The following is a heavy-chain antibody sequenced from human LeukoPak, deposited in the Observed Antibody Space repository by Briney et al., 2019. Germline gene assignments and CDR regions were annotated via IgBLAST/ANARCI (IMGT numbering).Heavy chain of an antibody. CDR2: IYYTGSN. CDR1: GCTISSYY. Sequence: WGTLPLTCTASGCTISSYYLSWLRQPPGKGLEWVGYIYYTGSNNYNPSLKSRFSVDTSKNQFALELSSGTAAGTAVYFCARDREGRYSYGNFFDYWGQGTLVTVSS. V-gene: IGHV4-59*12. D-gene: IGHD5-18*01. CDR3: ARDREGRYSYGNFFDY. J-gene: IGHJ4*02.